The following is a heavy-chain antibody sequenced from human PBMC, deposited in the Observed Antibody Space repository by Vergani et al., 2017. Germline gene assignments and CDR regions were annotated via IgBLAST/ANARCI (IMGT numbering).Heavy chain of an antibody. Sequence: QVQLVESGGGVVQPGRSLRLSCAASGFTFNQYGMHWVRPAPVKGLEWVAVTWYDGNNKQYADSVKGRFTISRDNSKSTMYLQMNSLRDEDTGVYYCAGDLRLLYNRFDPWGQGTLVTVSS. CDR3: AGDLRLLYNRFDP. CDR2: TWYDGNNK. J-gene: IGHJ5*02. V-gene: IGHV3-33*01. D-gene: IGHD1-14*01. CDR1: GFTFNQYG.